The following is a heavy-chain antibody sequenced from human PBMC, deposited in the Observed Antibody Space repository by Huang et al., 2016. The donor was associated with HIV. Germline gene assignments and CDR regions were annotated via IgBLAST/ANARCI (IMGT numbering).Heavy chain of an antibody. D-gene: IGHD3-10*01. CDR1: GGSIRSDNYY. CDR3: ARLPGSITMIRGVITDPY. V-gene: IGHV4-39*02. CDR2: SYYSGST. J-gene: IGHJ4*02. Sequence: QLQLQESGPGLVKPSETLSLTCTVSGGSIRSDNYYWGWIRQPPGKGLEWIGSSYYSGSTYYSPARKRRVTITVDTSKKHFSLRMRSVTAADTAVYYCARLPGSITMIRGVITDPYWGQGTLVTVSS.